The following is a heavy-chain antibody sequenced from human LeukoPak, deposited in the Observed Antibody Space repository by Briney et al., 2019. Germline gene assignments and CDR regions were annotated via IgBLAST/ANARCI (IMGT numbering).Heavy chain of an antibody. CDR2: ISYDGSNK. D-gene: IGHD6-6*01. Sequence: TGGSLRLSCAASGFTFSSYAMHWVRQAPGKGLEWVAVISYDGSNKYYADSVRGRFTISRDNSKNTLYLQMNSLRAEDTAVYYRARVGRRLVRDAPLYYYYGMDVWGQGTTVTVSS. CDR1: GFTFSSYA. J-gene: IGHJ6*02. V-gene: IGHV3-30-3*01. CDR3: ARVGRRLVRDAPLYYYYGMDV.